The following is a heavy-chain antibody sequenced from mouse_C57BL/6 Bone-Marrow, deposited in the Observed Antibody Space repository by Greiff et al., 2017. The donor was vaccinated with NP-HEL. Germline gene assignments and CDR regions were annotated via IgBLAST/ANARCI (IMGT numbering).Heavy chain of an antibody. D-gene: IGHD1-1*01. V-gene: IGHV5-4*01. J-gene: IGHJ3*01. Sequence: EVQRVESGGGLVKPGGSLKLSCAASGFTFSSYAMSWVRQTPEKRLEWVATISDGGSYTYYPDNVKGRFTISRDNAKNNLYLQMSHLKSEDTAMYYCARDRFTTVVATKCAYWGQGTLVTVSA. CDR3: ARDRFTTVVATKCAY. CDR1: GFTFSSYA. CDR2: ISDGGSYT.